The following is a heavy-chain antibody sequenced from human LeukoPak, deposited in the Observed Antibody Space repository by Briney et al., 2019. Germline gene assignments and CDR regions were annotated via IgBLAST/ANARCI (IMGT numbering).Heavy chain of an antibody. CDR1: GFTFNLYS. Sequence: GGSLRLSCLASGFTFNLYSMHWVRQPPGKGLEFVSVISSDGVYTYYAYSVKGRFTISRDNSKNTVYLQMSSLGADDTAVYYCAKVLDYCDGGTCYNSGMDSWGQGTLVTVSS. CDR2: ISSDGVYT. J-gene: IGHJ4*02. V-gene: IGHV3-64D*08. D-gene: IGHD2-15*01. CDR3: AKVLDYCDGGTCYNSGMDS.